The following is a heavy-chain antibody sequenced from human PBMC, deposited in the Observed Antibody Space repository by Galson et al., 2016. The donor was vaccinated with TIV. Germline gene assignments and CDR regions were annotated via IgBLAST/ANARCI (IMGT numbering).Heavy chain of an antibody. J-gene: IGHJ3*01. CDR2: IKTDGSRT. D-gene: IGHD3-3*01. Sequence: SLRLSCAASGFTFSNFWMHWVRQVPGKGLVWVSRIKTDGSRTDYVDSVKGRFTISRDNVKNTVYLQMDRLRAEDTAVYYCRPRGDSRAHDVFDFWGHGTMVTVSS. V-gene: IGHV3-74*01. CDR3: RPRGDSRAHDVFDF. CDR1: GFTFSNFW.